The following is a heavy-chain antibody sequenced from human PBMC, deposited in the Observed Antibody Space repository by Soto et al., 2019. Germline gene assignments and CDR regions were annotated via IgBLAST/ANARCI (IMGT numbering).Heavy chain of an antibody. V-gene: IGHV2-5*02. D-gene: IGHD3-10*01. CDR3: VSGSFPNCFDP. Sequence: QITLKESGPTLVKPTQTLTLTCTFSGFSFSTTGVGVGWIRQPPGKALEWLALLYWDDNKRYSPSLKSRLTTTKDTSKNQVVMPMSNLDPVDTTTYYYVSGSFPNCFDPWGQGTLVTVSS. CDR2: LYWDDNK. J-gene: IGHJ5*02. CDR1: GFSFSTTGVG.